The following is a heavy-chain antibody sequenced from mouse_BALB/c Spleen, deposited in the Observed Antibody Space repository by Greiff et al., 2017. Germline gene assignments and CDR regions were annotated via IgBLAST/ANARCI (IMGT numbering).Heavy chain of an antibody. J-gene: IGHJ2*01. CDR3: ARTGTTSRLYFDY. Sequence: EVQLKESGPGLVKPSQSLSLTCSVTGYSITSGYYWNWIRQFPGNKLEWMGYISYDGSNNYNPSLKNRISITRDTSKNQFFLKLNSVTTEDTATYYCARTGTTSRLYFDYWGQGTTLTVSS. V-gene: IGHV3-6*02. D-gene: IGHD4-1*01. CDR2: ISYDGSN. CDR1: GYSITSGYY.